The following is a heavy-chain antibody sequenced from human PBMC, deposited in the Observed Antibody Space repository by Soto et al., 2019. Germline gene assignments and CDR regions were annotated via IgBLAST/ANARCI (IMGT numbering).Heavy chain of an antibody. D-gene: IGHD5-12*01. V-gene: IGHV5-10-1*01. J-gene: IGHJ6*02. Sequence: GESLKISCNGSGYSFTSYWISWVRQMPWKGLEWMGRIDPSDSYTNYSPSFQGHVTISADKSISTAYLQWSSLKASDTAMYYCARSIVATIRYYYGMDVWGQGTTVTVSS. CDR3: ARSIVATIRYYYGMDV. CDR1: GYSFTSYW. CDR2: IDPSDSYT.